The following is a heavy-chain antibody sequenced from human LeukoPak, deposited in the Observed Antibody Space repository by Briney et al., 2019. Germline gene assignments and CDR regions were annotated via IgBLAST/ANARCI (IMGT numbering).Heavy chain of an antibody. J-gene: IGHJ4*02. V-gene: IGHV3-21*01. Sequence: GGSLRLSCAASGFTFSSYSMNWVRQAPGKGLEWVSSISSSSSYIYYADSVKGRFTISRDNAKNSLYLQMNSLRAEDTAVYYCARDPPVTVAAVLNDYWGQGTLVTVSS. D-gene: IGHD4-23*01. CDR1: GFTFSSYS. CDR3: ARDPPVTVAAVLNDY. CDR2: ISSSSSYI.